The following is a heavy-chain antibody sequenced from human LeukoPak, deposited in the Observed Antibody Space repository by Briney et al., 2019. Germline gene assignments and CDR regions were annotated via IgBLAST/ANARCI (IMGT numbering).Heavy chain of an antibody. CDR2: IYHSGSA. Sequence: PSETLSLTCAVSGYSISSGYYWGWIRQPPGKGLEWIGSIYHSGSAYYNPFLESRVTISVDTSKNQFSLKLSSVTAADTAVYYCARGMVRAVIVDYWGQGTLVTVSS. V-gene: IGHV4-38-2*01. D-gene: IGHD3-10*01. CDR3: ARGMVRAVIVDY. CDR1: GYSISSGYY. J-gene: IGHJ4*02.